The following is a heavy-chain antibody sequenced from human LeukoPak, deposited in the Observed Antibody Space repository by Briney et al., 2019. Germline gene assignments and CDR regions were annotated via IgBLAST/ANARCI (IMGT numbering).Heavy chain of an antibody. Sequence: GASVKVSCKGSGYTFTGYYMHWVRQAPGQGLEWMGRINPNSGGTNYAQKFQGRVTMTRDTAISTAYMELSRLRSDDTAVYYCARDAVRHDFSPHYYYYYMDVWGKGTTVTVSS. V-gene: IGHV1-2*06. D-gene: IGHD3-3*01. CDR2: INPNSGGT. CDR3: ARDAVRHDFSPHYYYYYMDV. CDR1: GYTFTGYY. J-gene: IGHJ6*03.